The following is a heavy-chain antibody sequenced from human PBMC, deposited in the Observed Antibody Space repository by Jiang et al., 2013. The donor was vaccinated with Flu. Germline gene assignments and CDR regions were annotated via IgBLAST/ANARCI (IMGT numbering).Heavy chain of an antibody. CDR3: ASDDAFDI. Sequence: LLKPSETLSLTCAVYGGSFSGYYWSWIRQPPGKGLEWIGEINHSGSTNYNPSLKSRVTISVDTSKNQFSLKLSSVTAADTAVYYCASDDAFDIWGQGTMVTVSS. CDR1: GGSFSGYY. CDR2: INHSGST. V-gene: IGHV4-34*01. J-gene: IGHJ3*02.